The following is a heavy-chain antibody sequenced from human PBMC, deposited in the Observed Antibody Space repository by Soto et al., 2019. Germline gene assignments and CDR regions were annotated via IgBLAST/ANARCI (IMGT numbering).Heavy chain of an antibody. CDR3: ARISVGYCSSTSCRHYYYMDV. D-gene: IGHD2-2*01. Sequence: QVTLKESGPVLVKPTETLTLTCTVSGFSLSNARMGVSWIRQPPGKALEWLAHIFSNDEKSYSTSLKSRLTISNDTSKSQVVLTMTNMDPVDTATYYCARISVGYCSSTSCRHYYYMDVWGKGTTVTVSS. J-gene: IGHJ6*03. CDR2: IFSNDEK. CDR1: GFSLSNARMG. V-gene: IGHV2-26*01.